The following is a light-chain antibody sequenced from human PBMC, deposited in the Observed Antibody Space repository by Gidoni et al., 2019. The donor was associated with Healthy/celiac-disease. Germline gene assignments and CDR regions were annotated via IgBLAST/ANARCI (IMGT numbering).Light chain of an antibody. Sequence: EIVLTQSPATLSLSPGESATLSCRASQSVSSYFAWYQQKPGQAPRLLIYDASNRATGHPARFSGSGSGTDFTLTISSLEPEDFAVYYCQQRSNWPLTFGGGTKVEIK. CDR1: QSVSSY. J-gene: IGKJ4*01. CDR3: QQRSNWPLT. CDR2: DAS. V-gene: IGKV3-11*01.